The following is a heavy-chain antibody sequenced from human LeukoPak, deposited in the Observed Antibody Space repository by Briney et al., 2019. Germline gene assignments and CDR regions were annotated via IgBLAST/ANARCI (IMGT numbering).Heavy chain of an antibody. J-gene: IGHJ4*02. CDR2: INHSGST. Sequence: SETLSLTCAVYGGSFSGYYWSWIRQPPGKGLEWIGEINHSGSTNYNPSLKSRVTISVDTSKNQFSLKLSSVTAADTAVYYCARGPLGGFAYGGQETLFTVSS. CDR3: ARGPLGGFAY. CDR1: GGSFSGYY. V-gene: IGHV4-34*01.